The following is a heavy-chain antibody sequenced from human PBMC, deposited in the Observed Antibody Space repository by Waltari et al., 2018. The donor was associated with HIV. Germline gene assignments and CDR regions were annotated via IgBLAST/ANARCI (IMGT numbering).Heavy chain of an antibody. D-gene: IGHD6-13*01. CDR1: GGSISSYY. Sequence: QVQLQESGPELVKPSETLSLTCTVSGGSISSYYWSWFRQPPGKELEWIGSIHYSGSTKNNPSLRSLVTLSVDTSKNQFSLNLNSVTTADTAVYFCARDSREIAAAGEFDYWGQGTLVTVSS. V-gene: IGHV4-59*01. CDR2: IHYSGST. J-gene: IGHJ4*02. CDR3: ARDSREIAAAGEFDY.